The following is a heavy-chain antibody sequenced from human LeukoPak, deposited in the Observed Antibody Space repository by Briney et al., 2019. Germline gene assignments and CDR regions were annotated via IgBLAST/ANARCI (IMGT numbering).Heavy chain of an antibody. CDR3: AKARRLYYYYGMDV. CDR1: GFTFNRDW. V-gene: IGHV3-7*03. Sequence: GGSLRLSCAASGFTFNRDWTAWVRQAPGKGLEWVANIKEDGSEKNYVDSVKGRFTISRDNAKNSLYLQMNSLRAEDTALYYCAKARRLYYYYGMDVWGQGTTVTVSS. CDR2: IKEDGSEK. J-gene: IGHJ6*02. D-gene: IGHD6-25*01.